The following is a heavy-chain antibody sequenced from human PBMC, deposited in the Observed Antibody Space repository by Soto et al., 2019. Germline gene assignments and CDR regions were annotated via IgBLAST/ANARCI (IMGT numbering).Heavy chain of an antibody. CDR2: ISGSGGST. D-gene: IGHD6-19*01. Sequence: GGSLRLSCAASGFTFSSYAMSWVRQAPGKGLQWVSGISGSGGSTYYADSVKGRFTISRDNSKNTLYLQMNSPRAEDTAIYYCAKDLAVSSWGQGTLVTVSS. CDR3: AKDLAVSS. CDR1: GFTFSSYA. J-gene: IGHJ5*02. V-gene: IGHV3-23*01.